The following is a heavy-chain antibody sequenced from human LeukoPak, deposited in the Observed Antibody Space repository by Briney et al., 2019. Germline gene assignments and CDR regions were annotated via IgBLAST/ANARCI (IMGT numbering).Heavy chain of an antibody. CDR3: ARVEVRGVINYYYGMDV. J-gene: IGHJ6*04. Sequence: GASVKVSCKASGGTFSSYAISWVRQAPGQGLEWMGGIIPIFGTANYAQKFQGRVTITADESTSTAYMELSSLRSEDTVVYYCARVEVRGVINYYYGMDVWGKGTTVTVSS. CDR1: GGTFSSYA. CDR2: IIPIFGTA. D-gene: IGHD3-10*01. V-gene: IGHV1-69*13.